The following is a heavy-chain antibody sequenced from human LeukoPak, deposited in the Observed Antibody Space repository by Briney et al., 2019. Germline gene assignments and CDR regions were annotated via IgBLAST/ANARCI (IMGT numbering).Heavy chain of an antibody. CDR3: ARVGNLAAAGPYYYYYMDV. J-gene: IGHJ6*03. Sequence: PSETLSLTCTVSGGSISSYYWSWIRQPAGKGLEWIGRIYTSGSTNYNPSLKSRVTMSVDTSKNQFSLKLSSVTAADTAVYYCARVGNLAAAGPYYYYYMDVWGKGTTVTVSS. CDR1: GGSISSYY. V-gene: IGHV4-4*07. CDR2: IYTSGST. D-gene: IGHD6-13*01.